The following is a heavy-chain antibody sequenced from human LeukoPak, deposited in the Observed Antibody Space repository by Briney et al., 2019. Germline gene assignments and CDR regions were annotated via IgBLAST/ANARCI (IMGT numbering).Heavy chain of an antibody. V-gene: IGHV3-21*01. CDR1: GFTFSSYS. D-gene: IGHD3-22*01. CDR2: ISSSSSYI. Sequence: PGGSLRLSCAASGFTFSSYSMNWVRQAPGKGLEWVSSISSSSSYIYYADSVKGRFTISRDNAKNSLYLQMNSLRAEDTAVYYCARAEDSSGYPTRWGQGTMVTVSS. J-gene: IGHJ3*01. CDR3: ARAEDSSGYPTR.